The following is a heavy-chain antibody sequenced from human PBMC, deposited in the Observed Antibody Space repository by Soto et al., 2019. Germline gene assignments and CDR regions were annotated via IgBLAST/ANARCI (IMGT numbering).Heavy chain of an antibody. V-gene: IGHV1-46*01. Sequence: GASVKVSCKASGYTFTSYYMHWVRQAPGQGLEWMGIINPSGGSTSYAQKFQGRVTMTRDTSTSTVYMELSSLRSEDTAVYYCARAERRGYSYDYFDYWGQGTLVTVSS. CDR3: ARAERRGYSYDYFDY. D-gene: IGHD5-18*01. CDR1: GYTFTSYY. CDR2: INPSGGST. J-gene: IGHJ4*02.